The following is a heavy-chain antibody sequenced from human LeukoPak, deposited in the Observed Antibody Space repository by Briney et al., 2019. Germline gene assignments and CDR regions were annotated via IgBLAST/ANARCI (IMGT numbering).Heavy chain of an antibody. CDR1: GFTFSSYA. CDR2: ISFDGSNK. J-gene: IGHJ4*02. CDR3: ATSLRGVPDY. D-gene: IGHD3-10*01. Sequence: PGGSLRLSCAASGFTFSSYALHWVRQAPGKGLEWVAVISFDGSNKYYADSVKGRFTISRDNSKNTLFLQVSSLRAEDTAVYYCATSLRGVPDYWGQGTLVTVSS. V-gene: IGHV3-30-3*01.